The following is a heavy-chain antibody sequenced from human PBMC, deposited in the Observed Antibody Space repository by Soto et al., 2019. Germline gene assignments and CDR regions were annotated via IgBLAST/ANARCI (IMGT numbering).Heavy chain of an antibody. J-gene: IGHJ4*02. CDR1: GDTFSFYS. V-gene: IGHV1-69*04. Sequence: QVQLVQSGAEVKRPGSSVKVSCKASGDTFSFYSINWVRQAPGLGLEWMGRVNPILSMSNYAKRFQGRVTMTADKSTSTAYMELSGLRSEDTAMYYCATSYGSGYRAFDYWGKGALVTVSS. D-gene: IGHD3-10*01. CDR3: ATSYGSGYRAFDY. CDR2: VNPILSMS.